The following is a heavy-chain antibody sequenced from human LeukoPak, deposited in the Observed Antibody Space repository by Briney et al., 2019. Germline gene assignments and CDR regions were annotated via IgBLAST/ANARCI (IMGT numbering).Heavy chain of an antibody. CDR3: ASGVAAAV. D-gene: IGHD6-13*01. Sequence: SETLSLTCTVSGGSVSSGSYYWSWIRQPPGKGLEWIGEINHSGSTNYNPSLKSRVTISVDTSKNQFSLKLSSVTAADTAVYYCASGVAAAVWGQGTLVTVSS. J-gene: IGHJ4*02. CDR2: INHSGST. V-gene: IGHV4-39*07. CDR1: GGSVSSGSYY.